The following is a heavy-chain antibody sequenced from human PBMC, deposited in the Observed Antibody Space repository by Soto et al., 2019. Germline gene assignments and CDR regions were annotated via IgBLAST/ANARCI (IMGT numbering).Heavy chain of an antibody. CDR3: ASVASSIVVVPDYGMDV. CDR1: GYTFISHG. CDR2: ISGKNGNT. V-gene: IGHV1-18*04. D-gene: IGHD2-2*01. Sequence: QVQLVQSGAEVKKPGASVKVSCKASGYTFISHGISWVRQAPGQGLEWMGWISGKNGNTNYAQKFQGRVTLTTDTSTSTSYLELRSLSSDATSVYYCASVASSIVVVPDYGMDVWGQGPTVTVSS. J-gene: IGHJ6*02.